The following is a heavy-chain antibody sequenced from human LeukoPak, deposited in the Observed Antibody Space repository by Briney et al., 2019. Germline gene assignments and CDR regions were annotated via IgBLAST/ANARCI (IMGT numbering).Heavy chain of an antibody. J-gene: IGHJ4*02. D-gene: IGHD6-13*01. CDR1: GGSISSYY. Sequence: SETLSLTCTVSGGSISSYYWSWIRQPPGKGLEWIGYIYYSGSTNYNPSLKSRVTISVDTSKNQFSLKLSSVTAADTAVYYCARHPSIAAAGSDPESEDFDYWGQGTLVTVSS. V-gene: IGHV4-59*08. CDR3: ARHPSIAAAGSDPESEDFDY. CDR2: IYYSGST.